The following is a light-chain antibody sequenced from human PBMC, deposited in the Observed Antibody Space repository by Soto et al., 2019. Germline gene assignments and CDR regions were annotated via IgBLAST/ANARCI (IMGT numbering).Light chain of an antibody. J-gene: IGKJ1*01. CDR2: AAS. CDR1: QTIGSSH. Sequence: IVLTQSPGTLSLSPGERATLSCRASQTIGSSHLAWYQQKPGQAPRVLIFAASSRATGIPDRFSGSGSGTDFTLTISRLEPEDFAVYYCQQYGGSPRTFGQGTKVDIK. V-gene: IGKV3-20*01. CDR3: QQYGGSPRT.